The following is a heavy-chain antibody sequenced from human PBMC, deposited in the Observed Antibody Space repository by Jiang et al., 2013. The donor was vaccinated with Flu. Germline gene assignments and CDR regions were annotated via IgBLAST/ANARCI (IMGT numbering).Heavy chain of an antibody. D-gene: IGHD2-2*02. CDR2: ISGSGGST. J-gene: IGHJ4*02. CDR3: AKSSACSSTSCYTEIDY. V-gene: IGHV3-23*04. CDR1: GFTFSSYA. Sequence: VQLVESGGGLVQPGGSLRLSCAASGFTFSSYAMSWVRQAPGKGLEWVSAISGSGGSTYYADSVKGRFTISRDNSKNTLYLQMNSLRAEDTAVYYCAKSSACSSTSCYTEIDYWGQGTLVTVSS.